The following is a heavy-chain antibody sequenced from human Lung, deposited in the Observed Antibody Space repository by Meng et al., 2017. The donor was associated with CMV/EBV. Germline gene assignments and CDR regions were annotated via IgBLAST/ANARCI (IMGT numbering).Heavy chain of an antibody. Sequence: GGSLRLXCAASGFTFSSYDMSWVRQAPGKGLEWVSSISTGGRDLYYADSVKGRFTISRDNAKNSLYLQMNSLRAEDTAVYFCARVWGKGSGYDFDLWGQGNXVNGAS. CDR3: ARVWGKGSGYDFDL. V-gene: IGHV3-21*01. J-gene: IGHJ4*02. CDR1: GFTFSSYD. D-gene: IGHD5-12*01. CDR2: ISTGGRDL.